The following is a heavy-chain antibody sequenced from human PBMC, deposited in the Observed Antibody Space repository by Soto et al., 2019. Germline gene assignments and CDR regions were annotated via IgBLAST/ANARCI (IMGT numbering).Heavy chain of an antibody. Sequence: GGSLRLSCAASGFTFSDYNMHWVRQAPGKGLEWVSVISYDGSSKYYADSVKGRFIISRDNAKNRLYLQMNSLRAEDTAVYYCAKGTALDYWGQGTLVTVSS. V-gene: IGHV3-30*18. CDR3: AKGTALDY. CDR1: GFTFSDYN. J-gene: IGHJ4*02. D-gene: IGHD5-18*01. CDR2: ISYDGSSK.